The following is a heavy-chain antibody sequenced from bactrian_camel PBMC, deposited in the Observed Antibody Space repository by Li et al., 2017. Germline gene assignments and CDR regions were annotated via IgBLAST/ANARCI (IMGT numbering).Heavy chain of an antibody. CDR1: GYTYSSNC. CDR2: IYTGGGST. J-gene: IGHJ4*01. V-gene: IGHV3S25*01. Sequence: QLVESGGGSVQAGGSLRLSCAASGYTYSSNCMGWFRQAPGKEREGVAAIYTGGGSTYYADSVKGRFSISQDIAKNSAYLQMNSPSRYLVRLWYLGPGDPGGPGDPGHRL. D-gene: IGHD1*01.